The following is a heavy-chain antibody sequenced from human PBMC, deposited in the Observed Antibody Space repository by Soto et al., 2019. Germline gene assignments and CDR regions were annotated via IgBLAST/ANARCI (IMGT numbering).Heavy chain of an antibody. CDR3: ARGLNAPYYYYGMDV. V-gene: IGHV2-70*01. CDR2: IDWDDDK. Sequence: ESGPTLVNPTQTLTLTCTFSGFSLSTSGMCVSWIRQPPGKALEWLALIDWDDDKYYSTSLKTRLTISKDTSKNQVVLTMTNMDPVDTATYYCARGLNAPYYYYGMDVWGQGTTVTVSS. J-gene: IGHJ6*02. CDR1: GFSLSTSGMC.